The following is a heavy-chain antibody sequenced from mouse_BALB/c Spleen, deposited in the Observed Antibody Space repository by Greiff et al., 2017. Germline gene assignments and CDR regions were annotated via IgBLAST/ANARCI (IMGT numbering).Heavy chain of an antibody. CDR2: ISDGGSYT. Sequence: EVHLVESGGGLVKPGGSLKLSCAASGFTFSNYSMYWVRQTPDKRLEWVASISDGGSYTYYPDTVKGRFTISRDNAKNNLYLQMSSLKSEDTAMYYCARGDITTVFAYWGQGTPVTVAA. CDR1: GFTFSNYS. J-gene: IGHJ3*01. D-gene: IGHD1-1*01. V-gene: IGHV5-4*02. CDR3: ARGDITTVFAY.